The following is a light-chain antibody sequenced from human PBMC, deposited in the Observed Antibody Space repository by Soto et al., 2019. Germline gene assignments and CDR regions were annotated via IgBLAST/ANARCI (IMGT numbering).Light chain of an antibody. V-gene: IGKV1-39*01. CDR1: QSISSY. Sequence: DIQMTQSPSSLSASVGDRVTITCRASQSISSYLNWYQQKPGKAPKLLIYAASSLQSGDPSRLSGSGSGTDFTLTISSLQPEDFATYYCQQSYSTPPTFGQGTKLEIK. CDR3: QQSYSTPPT. CDR2: AAS. J-gene: IGKJ2*01.